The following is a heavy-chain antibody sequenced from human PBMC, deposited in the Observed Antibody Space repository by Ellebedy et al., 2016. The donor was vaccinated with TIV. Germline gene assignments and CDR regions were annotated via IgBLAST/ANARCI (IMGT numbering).Heavy chain of an antibody. CDR3: ARHNGGYKGQIDY. V-gene: IGHV4-39*01. Sequence: MPSETLSLTCAVSGGSISSYSYYWGWIRHSPGKGLEWIGTIYYSGTTYYNPSLRSRVTLSVDTSKNQFSLRLSPVTAADTAVYFCARHNGGYKGQIDYWGQGTLVTVSS. D-gene: IGHD5-24*01. J-gene: IGHJ4*02. CDR2: IYYSGTT. CDR1: GGSISSYSYY.